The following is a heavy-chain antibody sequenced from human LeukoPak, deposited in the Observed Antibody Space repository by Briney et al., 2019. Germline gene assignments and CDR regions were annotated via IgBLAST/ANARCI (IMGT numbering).Heavy chain of an antibody. CDR3: AELGITMIGGV. Sequence: PGGSLRLSCAASGFSFRYFGIHWVRQAPGKGLEWVSSISSSGSTIYYADSVKGRFTISRDNAKNSLYLQMNSLRAEDTAVYYCAELGITMIGGVWGKGTTVTISS. J-gene: IGHJ6*04. D-gene: IGHD3-10*02. CDR2: ISSSGSTI. CDR1: GFSFRYFG. V-gene: IGHV3-48*04.